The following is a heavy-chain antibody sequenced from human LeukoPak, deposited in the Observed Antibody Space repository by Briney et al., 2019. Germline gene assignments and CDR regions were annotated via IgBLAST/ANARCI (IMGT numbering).Heavy chain of an antibody. D-gene: IGHD1-26*01. V-gene: IGHV3-7*01. CDR2: IKQDGSEK. CDR1: GLTFSRHW. CDR3: AAGEGWVFDY. J-gene: IGHJ4*02. Sequence: PGGSLRLSCEASGLTFSRHWMSWVRQAPGKGPEWVANIKQDGSEKYYVDSVKGRFTISRDNAKKSLSLQMNGLRVDDTAVYYCAAGEGWVFDYWGQGTLVTVSS.